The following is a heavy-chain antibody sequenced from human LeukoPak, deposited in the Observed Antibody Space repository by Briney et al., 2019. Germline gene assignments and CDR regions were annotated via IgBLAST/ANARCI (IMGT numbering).Heavy chain of an antibody. CDR1: GYTFTGYF. Sequence: ASVKVSCKTSGYTFTGYFMHWVRQAPGQGPEWMGRINSNSGGTNYAQNLQGRVTMTRDTSISTAYMELSRLTSDDTAVYYCARDLASTSNWELDYWGQGTLVTVSS. J-gene: IGHJ4*02. CDR2: INSNSGGT. CDR3: ARDLASTSNWELDY. D-gene: IGHD1-26*01. V-gene: IGHV1-2*06.